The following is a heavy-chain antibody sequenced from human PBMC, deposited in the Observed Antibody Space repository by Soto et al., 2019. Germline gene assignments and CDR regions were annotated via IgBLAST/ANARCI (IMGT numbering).Heavy chain of an antibody. CDR2: IYYSGST. D-gene: IGHD2-2*01. J-gene: IGHJ5*02. CDR1: GGSISSADYY. V-gene: IGHV4-30-4*01. CDR3: ATDVYCRSASCSNWFDP. Sequence: SETLSLTCTVSGGSISSADYYWSWIRQPPGKGLEWIGYIYYSGSTYYNPSLKSRVTISLDTSKNQFSLKLSSVTAADTAVYYCATDVYCRSASCSNWFDPWGQGTLVTVSS.